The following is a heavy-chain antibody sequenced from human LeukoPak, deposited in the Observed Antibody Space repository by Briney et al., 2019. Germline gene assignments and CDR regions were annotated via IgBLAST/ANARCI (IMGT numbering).Heavy chain of an antibody. J-gene: IGHJ4*02. V-gene: IGHV3-48*01. CDR1: GFSFSDYS. D-gene: IGHD5-12*01. CDR3: ARDPTQPGGYYFDY. Sequence: GGSLRLSCAASGFSFSDYSMNWVRQAPGKGLEWVSFVISSSSTIFYADSVKGRFTISRDNAKNSLYLQMDSLRAEDTAIYCCARDPTQPGGYYFDYWGQGILVTVSS. CDR2: VISSSSTI.